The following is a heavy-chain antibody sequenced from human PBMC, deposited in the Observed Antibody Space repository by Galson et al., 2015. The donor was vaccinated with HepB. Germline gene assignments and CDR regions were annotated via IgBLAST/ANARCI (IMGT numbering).Heavy chain of an antibody. V-gene: IGHV1-18*01. CDR2: ISAYNGNT. CDR3: ASSLHFWSGYNWFDP. CDR1: GYTFTSYG. Sequence: SVKVSCKASGYTFTSYGISWVRQAPGQGLEWMGWISAYNGNTNHAQKFQGRVTITADKSTSTAYMELSSLRSEDTAVYYCASSLHFWSGYNWFDPWGQGTLVTVSS. D-gene: IGHD3-3*02. J-gene: IGHJ5*02.